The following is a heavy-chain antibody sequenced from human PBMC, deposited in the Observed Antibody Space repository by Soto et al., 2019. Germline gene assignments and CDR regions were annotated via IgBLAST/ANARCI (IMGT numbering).Heavy chain of an antibody. CDR3: ARSREIWFGELKYYFDY. CDR2: ISYDGSNK. D-gene: IGHD3-10*01. V-gene: IGHV3-30-3*01. Sequence: QVQLVESGGGVVQPGRSLRLSCAASGFTFSSYAMHWVRQAPGKGLEWVAVISYDGSNKYYADPVKGRFTISRDNSKNTLYLQMNSLRAEDTAVYYCARSREIWFGELKYYFDYWGQGTLVTVSS. CDR1: GFTFSSYA. J-gene: IGHJ4*02.